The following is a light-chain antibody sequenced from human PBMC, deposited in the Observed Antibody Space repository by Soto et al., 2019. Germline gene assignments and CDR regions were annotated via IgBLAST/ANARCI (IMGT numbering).Light chain of an antibody. Sequence: DIQMTQSPSTLSASVGDRVTITCRASQSISSWLAWYQQKPGTAPKLLIYKASTLQSGVPSRFSGSGSGTEFTQTISSLQPDDSATYYCKQYNDNWTFGQGTKVEIK. CDR3: KQYNDNWT. V-gene: IGKV1-5*03. CDR1: QSISSW. J-gene: IGKJ1*01. CDR2: KAS.